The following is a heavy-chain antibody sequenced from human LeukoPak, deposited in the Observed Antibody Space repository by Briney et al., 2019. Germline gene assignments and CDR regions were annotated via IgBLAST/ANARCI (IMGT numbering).Heavy chain of an antibody. CDR3: ARANPLYCSSTTCLFDY. J-gene: IGHJ4*02. CDR2: INPNSGDT. V-gene: IGHV1-2*02. CDR1: GYTFTGYY. D-gene: IGHD2-2*01. Sequence: GASVKVSCKASGYTFTGYYMHWVRQAPGQGFEWMGWINPNSGDTNYAQKFQGRVTMTRDTSIITAHMELSRLRSDDTAVYYCARANPLYCSSTTCLFDYWGQGTLVTVSS.